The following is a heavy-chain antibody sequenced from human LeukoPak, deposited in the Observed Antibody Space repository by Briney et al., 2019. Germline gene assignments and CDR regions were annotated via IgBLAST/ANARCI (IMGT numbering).Heavy chain of an antibody. D-gene: IGHD3-22*01. CDR1: GFAFNTYA. CDR2: ISGSGDRT. J-gene: IGHJ1*01. V-gene: IGHV3-23*01. Sequence: PGGSLRLYCAASGFAFNTYAMSWVRQAPGKGLECVSGISGSGDRTYYADSVKGRFTISRDNSKNTLYLQMNSLRAEDTAIYYCAKRDYPETSGYAPLFQHWGQGTLVTVSS. CDR3: AKRDYPETSGYAPLFQH.